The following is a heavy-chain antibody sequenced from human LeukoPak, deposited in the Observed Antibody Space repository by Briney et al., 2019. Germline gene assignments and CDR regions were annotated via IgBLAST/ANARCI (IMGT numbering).Heavy chain of an antibody. D-gene: IGHD3-22*01. V-gene: IGHV1-8*03. J-gene: IGHJ5*02. Sequence: RASVKVSCKASGYTFTSYDINWVRQATGQGLEWMGWMNPNSGNTGYAQKFQGRVTITRNTSISTAYMELSSLRSEDTAVYYCARMYYSDNSGYSNWFDLWGQGTLVTVSS. CDR3: ARMYYSDNSGYSNWFDL. CDR2: MNPNSGNT. CDR1: GYTFTSYD.